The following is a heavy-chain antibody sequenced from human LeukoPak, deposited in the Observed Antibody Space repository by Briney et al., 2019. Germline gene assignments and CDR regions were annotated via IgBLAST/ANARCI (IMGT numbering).Heavy chain of an antibody. D-gene: IGHD1-26*01. Sequence: PSETLSLTCSVAVDSINDHYWNWIRQPPGKGLEWIGYVYYSGSTNYNPSLKSRVTISVDTSKTQFSLELRSVTVADTAVYYCARGPSWDSPFDYWGQGILVTVSS. CDR2: VYYSGST. CDR3: ARGPSWDSPFDY. V-gene: IGHV4-59*11. CDR1: VDSINDHY. J-gene: IGHJ4*02.